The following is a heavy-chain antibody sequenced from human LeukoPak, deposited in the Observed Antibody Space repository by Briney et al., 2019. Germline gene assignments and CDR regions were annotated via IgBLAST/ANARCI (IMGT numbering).Heavy chain of an antibody. V-gene: IGHV3-30*04. J-gene: IGHJ4*02. CDR2: ISADGKSK. D-gene: IGHD6-6*01. CDR3: ARGPNSNWSGLDF. CDR1: GFTFSSYS. Sequence: GGSLRLSCAASGFTFSSYSMSWVRQAPGKGLEWVAVISADGKSKNHADSVKGRFTISRDKSTLFLDMNNLKTEDTALYYCARGPNSNWSGLDFWGQGTLLTVSS.